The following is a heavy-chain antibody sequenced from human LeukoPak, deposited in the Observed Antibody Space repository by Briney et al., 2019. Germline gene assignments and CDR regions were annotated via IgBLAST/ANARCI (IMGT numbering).Heavy chain of an antibody. Sequence: SETLSLTCTVSGGSISSSSYYWGWIRQPPGKGLEWIGYIYYSGSTNYNPSLKSRVTISVDTSKNQFSLKLSSVTAADTAVYYCATRGYRYSGSYLDYWGQGTLVTVSS. D-gene: IGHD1-26*01. CDR1: GGSISSSSYY. CDR3: ATRGYRYSGSYLDY. CDR2: IYYSGST. J-gene: IGHJ4*02. V-gene: IGHV4-61*05.